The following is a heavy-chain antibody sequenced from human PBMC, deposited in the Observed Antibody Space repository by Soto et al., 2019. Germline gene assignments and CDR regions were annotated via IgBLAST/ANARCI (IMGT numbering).Heavy chain of an antibody. CDR1: GFTFSSYG. CDR2: IWYDGSNK. J-gene: IGHJ4*02. CDR3: ARGGGEMTTSRVDY. V-gene: IGHV3-33*01. D-gene: IGHD4-4*01. Sequence: GGSLRLSCAASGFTFSSYGMHWVRQAPGKGLEWVAVIWYDGSNKYYADSVKGRFTISRDNSKNTLYLQMNSLRAEDTAVYYCARGGGEMTTSRVDYWGQGTLVTVSS.